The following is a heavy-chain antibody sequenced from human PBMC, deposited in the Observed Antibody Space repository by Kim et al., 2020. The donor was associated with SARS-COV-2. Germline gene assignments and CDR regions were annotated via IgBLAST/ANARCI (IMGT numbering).Heavy chain of an antibody. D-gene: IGHD6-13*01. V-gene: IGHV3-7*01. CDR3: ATAAASGRCCYVLFGLDV. CDR2: IKQDGTVK. J-gene: IGHJ6*01. Sequence: GGSLRLSCAVSGVTFSSYWMTWVRQAPGKGLEWVANIKQDGTVKYYVDSVKGRFTISRDNANNALYLQMTSLRAEDTAVYYCATAAASGRCCYVLFGLDV. CDR1: GVTFSSYW.